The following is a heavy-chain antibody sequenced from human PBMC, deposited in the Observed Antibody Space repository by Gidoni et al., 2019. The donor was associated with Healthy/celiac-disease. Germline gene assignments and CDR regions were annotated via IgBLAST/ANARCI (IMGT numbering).Heavy chain of an antibody. J-gene: IGHJ6*02. Sequence: QVQLVQSGAEVKKPGSSVKVSCKASGGTFSSYAISWVRQAPGQGLEWMGGIIPICGTANYAQKFQGRVTSTADESTSTAYMELSSLRSEDTAVYDCARTKATGYSSGWYYYYYYGMDVWGQGTTVTVSS. CDR2: IIPICGTA. D-gene: IGHD6-19*01. CDR3: ARTKATGYSSGWYYYYYYGMDV. CDR1: GGTFSSYA. V-gene: IGHV1-69*01.